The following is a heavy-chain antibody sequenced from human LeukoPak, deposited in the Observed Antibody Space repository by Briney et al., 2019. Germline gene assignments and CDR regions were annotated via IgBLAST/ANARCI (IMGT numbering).Heavy chain of an antibody. CDR3: TRDRVAAAGTYWFDP. J-gene: IGHJ5*02. D-gene: IGHD6-13*01. V-gene: IGHV3-49*03. CDR1: GFTFGDYA. CDR2: IRSKAYGGTT. Sequence: GGSLRLSCTASGFTFGDYAMSWFRQAPGKGLEWVGFIRSKAYGGTTEYAASVKGRFTISRGDSKSIAYLQMNSLKTEDTAVYYCTRDRVAAAGTYWFDPWGQGTLVTVSS.